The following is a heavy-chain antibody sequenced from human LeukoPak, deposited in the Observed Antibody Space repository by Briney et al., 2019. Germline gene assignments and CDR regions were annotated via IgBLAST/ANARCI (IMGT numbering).Heavy chain of an antibody. CDR2: IYPSGST. V-gene: IGHV4-38-2*01. J-gene: IGHJ5*02. CDR3: ARVVWNYYSSGKYYSNWFVA. CDR1: GYSISSGYY. D-gene: IGHD3-10*01. Sequence: SETLSLTCAVSGYSISSGYYWAWIRRPPGKGREWIGTIYPSGSTNYNPSLKSRVTISVDTSKSQFSLKLSSVPAADTAVYYCARVVWNYYSSGKYYSNWFVAWGQGTLGTVS.